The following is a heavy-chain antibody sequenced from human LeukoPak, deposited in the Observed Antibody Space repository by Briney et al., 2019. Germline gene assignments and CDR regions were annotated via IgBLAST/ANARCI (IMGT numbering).Heavy chain of an antibody. CDR1: GGSISSSSYY. CDR2: IYYSGST. Sequence: PSETLSLTCTVSGGSISSSSYYWGWIRQPPGKGLEWIGSIYYSGSTYYNPSLKSRVTISVDTSKNQFSLKLSSVTAADTAVYYCARHTLVDTAMVYFDYWGQGTLVTVSS. D-gene: IGHD5-18*01. CDR3: ARHTLVDTAMVYFDY. V-gene: IGHV4-39*01. J-gene: IGHJ4*02.